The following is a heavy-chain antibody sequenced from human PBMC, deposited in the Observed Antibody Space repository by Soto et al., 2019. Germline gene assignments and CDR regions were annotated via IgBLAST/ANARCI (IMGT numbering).Heavy chain of an antibody. CDR1: GGSISSYY. Sequence: RSETLSLTCSVSGGSISSYYWSWIRQPPGKGLEWIGYIFYSGRSGSTNYNPSLKSRVIISVDTSKNQFSLKLTSVTAVDTAVYYCAKTALGWFDPWGQGTRVTVSS. CDR3: AKTALGWFDP. V-gene: IGHV4-59*01. CDR2: IFYSGRSGST. D-gene: IGHD2-21*02. J-gene: IGHJ5*02.